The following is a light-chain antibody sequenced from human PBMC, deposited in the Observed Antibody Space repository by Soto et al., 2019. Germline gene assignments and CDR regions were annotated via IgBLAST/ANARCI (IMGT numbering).Light chain of an antibody. V-gene: IGKV3-15*01. Sequence: EIVMTQSPATLSVSPGERATLSCRASHSVYNNFAWYQQKPGQAPRLLIYVASTTAPGIPARFSGSGSGTEFTLTISSRQSEDFAVYFCQQYNNWPPVTFGPGTKVDIK. CDR1: HSVYNN. CDR3: QQYNNWPPVT. CDR2: VAS. J-gene: IGKJ3*01.